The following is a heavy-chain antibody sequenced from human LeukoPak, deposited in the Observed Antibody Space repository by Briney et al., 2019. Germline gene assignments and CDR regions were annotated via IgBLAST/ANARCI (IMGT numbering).Heavy chain of an antibody. D-gene: IGHD3-16*02. J-gene: IGHJ5*02. V-gene: IGHV1-24*01. CDR3: GTGRLRLGELSNWFDP. CDR1: GYTLTELS. CDR2: FDPEDGET. Sequence: GASVKVSCKVSGYTLTELSMHWVRQAPGKGLEWMGGFDPEDGETIYAQKFQGRVTMTEDTSTDTAYMELSSLRSEDTAVYYCGTGRLRLGELSNWFDPWGQGTLVAVSS.